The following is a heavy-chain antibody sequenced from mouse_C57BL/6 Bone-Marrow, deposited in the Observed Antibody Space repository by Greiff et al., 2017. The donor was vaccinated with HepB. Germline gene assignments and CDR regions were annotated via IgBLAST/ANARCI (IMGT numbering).Heavy chain of an antibody. J-gene: IGHJ4*01. CDR3: ARHNIYDGYPYAMDY. CDR1: GYTFTSYW. CDR2: IDPNSGGT. D-gene: IGHD2-3*01. Sequence: QVQLQQPGAELVKPGASVKLSCKASGYTFTSYWMHWVKQRPGRGLEWIGRIDPNSGGTKYTEKFKSKATLTVDKPSSTAYMHLSSLTSEDSAVDYCARHNIYDGYPYAMDYWGQGTSVTVAS. V-gene: IGHV1-72*01.